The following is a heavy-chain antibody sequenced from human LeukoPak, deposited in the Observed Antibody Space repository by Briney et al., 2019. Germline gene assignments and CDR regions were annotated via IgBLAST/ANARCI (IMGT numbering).Heavy chain of an antibody. CDR3: ARDQVAGTGWFDY. D-gene: IGHD6-19*01. CDR1: GGTFSSYA. CDR2: IIPIFGIA. J-gene: IGHJ4*02. V-gene: IGHV1-69*04. Sequence: SVKVSCKASGGTFSSYATSWVRQAPGQGLEWMGRIIPIFGIANYAQKFQGRVTITADKSTSTAYMELSSLRSEDTAVYYCARDQVAGTGWFDYWGQGTLVTVSS.